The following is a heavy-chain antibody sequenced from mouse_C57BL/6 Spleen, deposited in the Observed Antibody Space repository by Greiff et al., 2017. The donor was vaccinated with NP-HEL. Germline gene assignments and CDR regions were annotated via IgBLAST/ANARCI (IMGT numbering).Heavy chain of an antibody. CDR3: ARRAYYSNTWYFDV. Sequence: RPGPGLEWIGVINPGSGGTNYNEKVKGKATLTADKSSSTAYMQLSSLTSEDSAVYFCARRAYYSNTWYFDVWGTGTTVTVSS. J-gene: IGHJ1*03. CDR2: INPGSGGT. V-gene: IGHV1-54*01. D-gene: IGHD2-5*01.